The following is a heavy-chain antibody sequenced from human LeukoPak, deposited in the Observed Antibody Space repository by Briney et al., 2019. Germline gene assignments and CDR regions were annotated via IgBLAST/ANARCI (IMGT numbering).Heavy chain of an antibody. CDR1: GFTFDDYA. Sequence: PGGSLRLSCAASGFTFDDYAMHWVRQAPGKGLEWVSGISWNSGSIGYADSVKGRFTISRDNAKNSLYLQMNSLRAEDTAVYYCARDPAVMVRGLYYMDVWGKGTTVTVSS. CDR2: ISWNSGSI. CDR3: ARDPAVMVRGLYYMDV. D-gene: IGHD3-10*01. J-gene: IGHJ6*03. V-gene: IGHV3-9*01.